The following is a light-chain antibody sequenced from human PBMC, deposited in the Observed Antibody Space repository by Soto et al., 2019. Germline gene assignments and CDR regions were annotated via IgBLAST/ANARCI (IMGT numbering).Light chain of an antibody. CDR3: QQYNDWPLS. V-gene: IGKV1-39*01. CDR1: QSIKNS. CDR2: AAS. Sequence: DIQMTQSPSSLSASVGDRGTMTRRASQSIKNSLNWYQQKPGRAPNIXIVAASSLPSGVPSRFSGSGSGTEFTLTISSLQSEDFAVYYCQQYNDWPLSFGGGTKVDIK. J-gene: IGKJ4*01.